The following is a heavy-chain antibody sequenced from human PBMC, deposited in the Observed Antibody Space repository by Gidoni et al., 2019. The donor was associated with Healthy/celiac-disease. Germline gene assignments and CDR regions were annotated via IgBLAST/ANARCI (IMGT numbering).Heavy chain of an antibody. V-gene: IGHV1-69*04. CDR1: GGTFSSYA. CDR3: ARTAHLAYCGGDCSPNAYYYYGIDV. Sequence: QVQLVQSGAEVKKPGSSVKVSCKASGGTFSSYAISWVRQAPGKGLEWMGRIIPFRGIANYAQKFQGRGTITADKSTSTSYRELSSLRSEETAVYYCARTAHLAYCGGDCSPNAYYYYGIDVWGQGTTVTVSS. CDR2: IIPFRGIA. J-gene: IGHJ6*02. D-gene: IGHD2-21*02.